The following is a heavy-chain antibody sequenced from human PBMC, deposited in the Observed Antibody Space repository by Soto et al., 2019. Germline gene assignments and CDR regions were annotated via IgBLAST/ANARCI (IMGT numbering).Heavy chain of an antibody. Sequence: PSETLSLTCAVYGGSFSGYYCSWIRQPPGKGLEWIGEINHSGSTNYNPSLKSRVTISVDTSKNQFSLKLSSVTAADTAVYYCARAERIAAAGYYYYYGMDVWGQGTTVT. D-gene: IGHD6-13*01. V-gene: IGHV4-34*01. J-gene: IGHJ6*02. CDR3: ARAERIAAAGYYYYYGMDV. CDR2: INHSGST. CDR1: GGSFSGYY.